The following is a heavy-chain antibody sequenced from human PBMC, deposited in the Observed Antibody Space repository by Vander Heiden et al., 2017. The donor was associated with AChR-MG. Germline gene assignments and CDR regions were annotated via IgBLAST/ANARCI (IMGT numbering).Heavy chain of an antibody. Sequence: QVQLVESGGGVVQPGRSLRLSCAASGFTFRNYPQHWVRQAPGKGLDWVAVMSYDGSNKYYADSVKGRFTISRDNSKNTLSVEMNSLRAEDTAVYYCARGRGASRIALAGTYLDNWGQGTLVTVSS. CDR3: ARGRGASRIALAGTYLDN. D-gene: IGHD6-19*01. CDR1: GFTFRNYP. CDR2: MSYDGSNK. J-gene: IGHJ4*02. V-gene: IGHV3-30*04.